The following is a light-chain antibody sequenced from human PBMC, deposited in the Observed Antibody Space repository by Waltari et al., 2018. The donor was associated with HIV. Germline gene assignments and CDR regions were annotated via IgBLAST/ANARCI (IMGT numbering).Light chain of an antibody. V-gene: IGKV4-1*01. J-gene: IGKJ5*01. CDR3: QQYYSTPT. CDR2: EAS. Sequence: DIVLTQSPETLSVSLGERAAIHCKSEESVLSPSNNVNYFAWYQQRPGQPPTLLFSEASSRSSGVPARFTASGSRTDFTRTIDDLQADDVAVYFCQQYYSTPTFGRGTQLV. CDR1: ESVLSPSNNVNY.